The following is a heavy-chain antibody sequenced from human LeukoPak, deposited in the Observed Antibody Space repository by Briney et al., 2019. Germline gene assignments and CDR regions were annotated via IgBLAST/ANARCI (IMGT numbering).Heavy chain of an antibody. J-gene: IGHJ4*02. V-gene: IGHV3-66*01. CDR2: TYSGDTT. CDR1: GFIVSSNH. D-gene: IGHD3-10*01. Sequence: GGSLRLSCAASGFIVSSNHINWVRQTPAKGLEWVSITYSGDTTYYADSVKGRFTISRDNSKNTLYLQVNSLRVEDTAVYYCARERPGSRVLDYWGQGNVVTVSS. CDR3: ARERPGSRVLDY.